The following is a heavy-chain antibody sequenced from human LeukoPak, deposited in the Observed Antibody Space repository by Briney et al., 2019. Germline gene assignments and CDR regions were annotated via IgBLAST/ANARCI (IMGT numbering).Heavy chain of an antibody. V-gene: IGHV4-59*01. J-gene: IGHJ4*02. CDR1: GGSFSGYY. CDR3: ARGQGAWGYSYASPFDN. CDR2: IYYSGST. D-gene: IGHD5-18*01. Sequence: PSETLSLTCAVYGGSFSGYYWSWIRQPPGKGLEWIGYIYYSGSTNYNPSLKSRVTISVDRSKNQFSLKLTSVTAADTAVYYCARGQGAWGYSYASPFDNWGQGTLVTVSS.